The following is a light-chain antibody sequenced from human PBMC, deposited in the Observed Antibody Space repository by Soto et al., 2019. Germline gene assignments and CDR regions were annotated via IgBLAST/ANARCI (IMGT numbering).Light chain of an antibody. V-gene: IGLV4-69*01. CDR2: INYDGTH. CDR3: QSLGTGIQV. Sequence: QSVLTQSPSASASLGASVKLTCTLSSGYSTYAIAWHQQQSEKGTRFLMKINYDGTHSKGDGFFDRFSGSSSGAERHLTISSLQAEDEADYYCQSLGTGIQVFGGGTKVTVL. J-gene: IGLJ3*02. CDR1: SGYSTYA.